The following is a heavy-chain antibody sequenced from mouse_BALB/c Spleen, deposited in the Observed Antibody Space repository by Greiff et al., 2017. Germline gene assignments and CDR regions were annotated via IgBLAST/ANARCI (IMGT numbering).Heavy chain of an antibody. Sequence: EVKLVESGGGLVKPGGSLKLSCAASGFTFSSYAMSWVRQSPEKRLEWVAEISSGGSYTYYPDTVTGRFTISRDNAKNTLCLEMSSLRSEDTAMYYCARPLITTARGFAYWGQGTLVTVSA. D-gene: IGHD1-2*01. J-gene: IGHJ3*01. CDR2: ISSGGSYT. V-gene: IGHV5-9-4*01. CDR1: GFTFSSYA. CDR3: ARPLITTARGFAY.